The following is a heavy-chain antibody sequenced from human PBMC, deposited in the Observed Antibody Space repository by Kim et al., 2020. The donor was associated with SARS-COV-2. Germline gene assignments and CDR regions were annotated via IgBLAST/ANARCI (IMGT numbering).Heavy chain of an antibody. V-gene: IGHV3-74*01. D-gene: IGHD3-10*01. CDR2: INDNGKTT. Sequence: GGSLRLSCAASGFSVSSYWMHWVRQGPGKGLEWVARINDNGKTTTYAGSVKGRFTISKDSAKNTLFLQMNGLRAEDTAVYFCSRDTFGSECDWCQGNLV. CDR3: SRDTFGSECD. J-gene: IGHJ1*01. CDR1: GFSVSSYW.